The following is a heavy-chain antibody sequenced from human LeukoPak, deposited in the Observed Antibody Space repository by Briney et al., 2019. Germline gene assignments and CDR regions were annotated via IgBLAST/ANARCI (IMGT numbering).Heavy chain of an antibody. CDR2: ISSSGDTI. CDR3: ARDSARGYYYYMDV. CDR1: SFTFSSYS. V-gene: IGHV3-48*04. J-gene: IGHJ6*03. Sequence: PGGSLRLSCAASSFTFSSYSMNWVRQAPGKGLEWVSFISSSGDTIYYADSVKGRFTISRDNAKSSLYLQMNSLRAEDTALYHCARDSARGYYYYMDVWGKGTTVTVSS. D-gene: IGHD3-10*01.